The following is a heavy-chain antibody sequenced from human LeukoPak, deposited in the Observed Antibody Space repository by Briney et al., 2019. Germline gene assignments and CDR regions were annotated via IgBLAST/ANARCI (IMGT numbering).Heavy chain of an antibody. CDR2: IKQDGSEK. Sequence: GGSLRLSCAASGFTFSTYWMSWVRQAPGKGLEWVANIKQDGSEKYYVDSVRGRFTISRDNAKNSLYLQMNSLRAEDTAVYYCARGGGDWESPFDYWGQGTLVTVPS. J-gene: IGHJ4*02. CDR3: ARGGGDWESPFDY. CDR1: GFTFSTYW. D-gene: IGHD2-21*02. V-gene: IGHV3-7*01.